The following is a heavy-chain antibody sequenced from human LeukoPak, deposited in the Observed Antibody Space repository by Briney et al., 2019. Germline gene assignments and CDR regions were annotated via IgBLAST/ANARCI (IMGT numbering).Heavy chain of an antibody. CDR1: GFTVSSNS. Sequence: PGGSLRLSCTVSGFTVSSNSMSWVRQAPGKGLEWVSAISGSGGNTYYADSVKGRFIISRDNAKDSLYLQMNSLRVEDTAVYYCLRGDRRDYWGQGTLVTVSS. CDR3: LRGDRRDY. V-gene: IGHV3-21*06. CDR2: ISGSGGNT. J-gene: IGHJ4*02.